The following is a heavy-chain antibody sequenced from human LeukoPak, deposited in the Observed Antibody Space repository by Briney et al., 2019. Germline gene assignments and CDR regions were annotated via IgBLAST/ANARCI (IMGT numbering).Heavy chain of an antibody. CDR1: GYTFTSYY. J-gene: IGHJ5*02. Sequence: VASVKISCKASGYTFTSYYIHWVRQAPGQGLEWMGIINPSGGTTTYAQKFQGRVTMTRDTSTSTVHMELSSLRSEDTAVYYCARRLTQYDCFDPWGQGILVTVSS. V-gene: IGHV1-46*01. CDR3: ARRLTQYDCFDP. CDR2: INPSGGTT. D-gene: IGHD2-2*01.